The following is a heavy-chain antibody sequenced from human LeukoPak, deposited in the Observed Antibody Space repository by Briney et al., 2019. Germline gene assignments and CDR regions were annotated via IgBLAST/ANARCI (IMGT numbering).Heavy chain of an antibody. Sequence: GGSLRLSCEGSAFIFSGHWMNWVRQTPGKGLEWVASIKEDGSERQYVDSVKGRFSISRDNTKGSLFLQLNSLRAEDTAVYYCARDRELWLHYFDYWGQGTLVTVSS. J-gene: IGHJ4*02. CDR2: IKEDGSER. D-gene: IGHD5-18*01. V-gene: IGHV3-7*03. CDR1: AFIFSGHW. CDR3: ARDRELWLHYFDY.